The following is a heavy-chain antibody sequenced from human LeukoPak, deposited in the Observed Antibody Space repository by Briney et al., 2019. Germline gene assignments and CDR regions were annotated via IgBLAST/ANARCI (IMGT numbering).Heavy chain of an antibody. CDR2: ISGSGGST. CDR3: AKVKDSSGYSPVGACDY. CDR1: GFTFSSYA. D-gene: IGHD3-22*01. J-gene: IGHJ4*02. Sequence: QPGGSLRLSCAASGFTFSSYAMSWVRQAPGKGLEWVSAISGSGGSTYYADSVKGRFTISRDNPKNTLYLQMNSLRAEDTAVYYCAKVKDSSGYSPVGACDYWGQGTLVTVSS. V-gene: IGHV3-23*01.